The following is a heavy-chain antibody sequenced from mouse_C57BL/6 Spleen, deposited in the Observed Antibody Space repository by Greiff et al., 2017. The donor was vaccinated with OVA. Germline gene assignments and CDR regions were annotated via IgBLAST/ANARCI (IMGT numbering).Heavy chain of an antibody. CDR1: GYAFSSSW. V-gene: IGHV1-82*01. CDR3: ARAYSPPEENYFDY. Sequence: QVQLKESGPELVKPGASVKISCKASGYAFSSSWMNWVKQRPGKGLEWIGRIYPGDGDTNYNGKFKGKATLTADKSSSTAYMQLSSLTSEDSAVYFCARAYSPPEENYFDYWGQGTTLTVSS. D-gene: IGHD2-12*01. CDR2: IYPGDGDT. J-gene: IGHJ2*01.